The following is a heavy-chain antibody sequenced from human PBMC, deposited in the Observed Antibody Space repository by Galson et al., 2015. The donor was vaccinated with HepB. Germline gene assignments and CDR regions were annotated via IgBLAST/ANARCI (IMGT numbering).Heavy chain of an antibody. D-gene: IGHD2-8*02. CDR1: GYTFTSHN. Sequence: SVKVSCKASGYTFTSHNMYWVRQAPGQGLEWMGIIISNGGVTRYPQKFQGRLTVTRDTSTSTVYMELSSLTSEDTAVYYCARDSNAWSIDYWGQGTLVTVSS. J-gene: IGHJ4*02. CDR3: ARDSNAWSIDY. CDR2: IISNGGVT. V-gene: IGHV1-46*01.